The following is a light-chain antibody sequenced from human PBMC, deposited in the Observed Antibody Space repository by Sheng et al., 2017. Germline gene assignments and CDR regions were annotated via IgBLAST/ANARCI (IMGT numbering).Light chain of an antibody. CDR3: QAWDSSTFVV. V-gene: IGLV3-1*01. CDR1: DLGNKD. Sequence: YEVIQPPSVSVSPGQTASITCSGEDLGNKDPSWYQQKPGQSPVLIIFDVNKRPSGIPERFAGSISGNTATLTISGTQAVDEADYYCQAWDSSTFVVFGGGTKLTVL. J-gene: IGLJ2*01. CDR2: DVN.